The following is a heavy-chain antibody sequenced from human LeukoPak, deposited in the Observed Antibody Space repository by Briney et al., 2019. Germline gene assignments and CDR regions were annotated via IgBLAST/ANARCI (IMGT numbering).Heavy chain of an antibody. D-gene: IGHD3-9*01. Sequence: GASVKVSCKASGYTFTSYGISWVRQAPGQGLEWMGWISAYNGNTNYAQKLQGRVTMTTDTSTSTAYMELRSLRSDDTAVYYCATGDILTGYQGAXXXQHWGQGTLVTVSS. CDR1: GYTFTSYG. V-gene: IGHV1-18*01. CDR3: ATGDILTGYQGAXXXQH. J-gene: IGHJ1*01. CDR2: ISAYNGNT.